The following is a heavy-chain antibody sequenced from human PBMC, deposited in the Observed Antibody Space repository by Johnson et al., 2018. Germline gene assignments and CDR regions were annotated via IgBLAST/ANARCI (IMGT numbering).Heavy chain of an antibody. Sequence: QVQLVESGGDLVKPGGSXRLSCAASGFTFSDYYMSWIRLAPGKGLEWLSYISDSGSIIYYAASVKGRFPISRDNARNTLYLPMNSLRAEDTAVYYCARGGGTSMATYYYVLDVWGQGTTVTVSS. J-gene: IGHJ6*02. D-gene: IGHD5-18*01. V-gene: IGHV3-11*01. CDR3: ARGGGTSMATYYYVLDV. CDR2: ISDSGSII. CDR1: GFTFSDYY.